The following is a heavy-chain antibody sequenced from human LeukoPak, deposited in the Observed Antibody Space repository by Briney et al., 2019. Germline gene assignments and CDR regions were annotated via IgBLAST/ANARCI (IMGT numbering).Heavy chain of an antibody. CDR2: VYPEDSDS. J-gene: IGHJ4*02. CDR3: VRSMAGQPGGFDS. D-gene: IGHD2/OR15-2a*01. V-gene: IGHV5-51*01. Sequence: GESLKISCKASGYNFDTYWIGWVRQLPRKGLEGMGIVYPEDSDSRYNPSFQDHVTVSVDRSITTAYLRWSSLKASDSGIYYCVRSMAGQPGGFDSWGPGTLVTVAS. CDR1: GYNFDTYW.